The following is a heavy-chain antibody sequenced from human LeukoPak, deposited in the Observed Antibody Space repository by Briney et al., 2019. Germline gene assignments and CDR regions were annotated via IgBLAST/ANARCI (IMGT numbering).Heavy chain of an antibody. Sequence: SETLSLTCTVSGGSINSNNYYWGWIRQPPGKGLEWIGSIYSSGSAYYNPSLKSRVTISVDTSKNQFSLRLSSVTATDTAVYYCQSRYLEWLLEYWGQGTLVTVSS. V-gene: IGHV4-39*01. D-gene: IGHD3-3*01. J-gene: IGHJ4*02. CDR1: GGSINSNNYY. CDR2: IYSSGSA. CDR3: QSRYLEWLLEY.